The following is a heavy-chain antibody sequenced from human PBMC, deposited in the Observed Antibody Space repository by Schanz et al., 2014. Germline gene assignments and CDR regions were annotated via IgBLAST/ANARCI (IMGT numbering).Heavy chain of an antibody. CDR2: ISYDGTNE. CDR3: AKDRGDGYSNGIFQY. V-gene: IGHV3-30*18. D-gene: IGHD5-18*01. Sequence: QVQLLESGGGVVQPGRSLRLSCAASGFTFSQYGMHWVRQAPGKGLEWVAVISYDGTNEYYAESVKGRFTISRDNAKNTFYLHMNSLRNEDTAVYFCAKDRGDGYSNGIFQYWGLGTLVTVSS. CDR1: GFTFSQYG. J-gene: IGHJ4*02.